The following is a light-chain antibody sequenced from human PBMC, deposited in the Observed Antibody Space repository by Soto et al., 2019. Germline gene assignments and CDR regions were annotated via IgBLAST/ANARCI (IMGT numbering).Light chain of an antibody. V-gene: IGKV1-39*01. J-gene: IGKJ4*01. CDR2: DAS. CDR1: QSISTT. Sequence: DIQMTQSPSFLSAFVGDRVTIPCRASQSISTTLNWYKWKPGRAPKLLIHDASNLRSGILSRFSGSGSGTDFTLTISSLQPEDLAIYYCQQSYSIPVTFGGGTKVQIK. CDR3: QQSYSIPVT.